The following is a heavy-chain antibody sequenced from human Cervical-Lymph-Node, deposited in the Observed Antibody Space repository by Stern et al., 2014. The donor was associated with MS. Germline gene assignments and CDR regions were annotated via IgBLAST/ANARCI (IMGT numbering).Heavy chain of an antibody. CDR1: GFSLTTNGVG. CDR3: YMDPIF. V-gene: IGHV2-5*01. CDR2: TFWNGAE. D-gene: IGHD3-3*02. Sequence: QVHLRESGPKLVKPTQSLKLSCTFSGFSLTTNGVGVGWVRPPPGKALQWLALTFWNGAERYSPSLKSRLTITKDTSKNQVVLTMTNMDLVDTATYSCYMDPIFWGQGTLVTVSS. J-gene: IGHJ4*02.